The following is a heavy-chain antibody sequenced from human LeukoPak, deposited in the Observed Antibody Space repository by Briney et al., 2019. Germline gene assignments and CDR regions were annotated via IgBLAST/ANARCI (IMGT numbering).Heavy chain of an antibody. J-gene: IGHJ5*02. CDR1: GFTVSSNY. V-gene: IGHV3-53*01. CDR2: IYSGGST. CDR3: ARDRAAPYDSSGYNWFDP. D-gene: IGHD3-22*01. Sequence: PGGSLRLSCAASGFTVSSNYMSWVRQAPGKGLEWVSVIYSGGSTYYADSVKGRFTISRDNSKNTLYLQMNSLRAEDTAVYYCARDRAAPYDSSGYNWFDPWGQGTLVTVSS.